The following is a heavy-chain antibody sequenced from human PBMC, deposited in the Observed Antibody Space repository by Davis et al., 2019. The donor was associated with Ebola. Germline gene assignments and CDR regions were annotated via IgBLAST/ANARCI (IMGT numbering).Heavy chain of an antibody. Sequence: GESLKISCAASGFTFDDYTIHWVRQVPGKGLEWVSLISWDGGSTSYADSVKGRFTISRDNSKNSLYLLLNSLTTEDTALYYCARGERYYDGSGPFLGEGAYYMDGWGKGTTVTVSS. J-gene: IGHJ6*03. CDR1: GFTFDDYT. D-gene: IGHD3-22*01. CDR2: ISWDGGST. CDR3: ARGERYYDGSGPFLGEGAYYMDG. V-gene: IGHV3-43*01.